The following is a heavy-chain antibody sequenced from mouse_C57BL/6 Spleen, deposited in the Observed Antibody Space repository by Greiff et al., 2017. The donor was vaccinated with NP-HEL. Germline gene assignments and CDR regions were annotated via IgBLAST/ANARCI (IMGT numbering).Heavy chain of an antibody. V-gene: IGHV1-50*01. Sequence: QVQLKQPGAELVKPGASVKLSCKASGYTFTSYWMQWVKQRPGQGLEWIGEIDPSDSYTNYNQKFKGKATLTVDTSSSTAYMQLSSLTSEDSAVYYCARGITTVVAMDFDYWGQGTTLTVSS. D-gene: IGHD1-1*01. CDR2: IDPSDSYT. CDR1: GYTFTSYW. J-gene: IGHJ2*01. CDR3: ARGITTVVAMDFDY.